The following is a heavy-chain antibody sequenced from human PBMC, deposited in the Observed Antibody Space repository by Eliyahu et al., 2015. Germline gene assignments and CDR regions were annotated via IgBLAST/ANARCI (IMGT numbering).Heavy chain of an antibody. CDR1: GFTFSNYA. Sequence: EVQLLESGGGLVQPGGSLRLSCAASGFTFSNYAMRWVRQAPGKGLEWVSGISDSDGSTYYAASVKGRFTISRDNSKNMLYLQMKSLRAEDTAIYYCAKDLNYYFDYWGLGTLVTVSS. D-gene: IGHD1-7*01. CDR3: AKDLNYYFDY. CDR2: ISDSDGST. V-gene: IGHV3-23*01. J-gene: IGHJ4*02.